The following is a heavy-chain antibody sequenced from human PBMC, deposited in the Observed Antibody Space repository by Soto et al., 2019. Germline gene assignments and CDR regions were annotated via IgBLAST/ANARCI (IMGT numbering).Heavy chain of an antibody. CDR1: GYSFTSYL. J-gene: IGHJ3*02. V-gene: IGHV5-51*01. CDR2: IYPGDSDT. CDR3: ASPTHGDAFDI. Sequence: GESLKISCKGSGYSFTSYLICWVRQMPGKGLEWMGIIYPGDSDTRYSPSFQGQVNISADKSISTAYLQWSSLKASDTAMYYCASPTHGDAFDIWGQGTMVTVSS.